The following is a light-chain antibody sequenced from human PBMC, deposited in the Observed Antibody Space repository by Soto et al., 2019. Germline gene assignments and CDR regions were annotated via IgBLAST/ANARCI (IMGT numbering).Light chain of an antibody. CDR1: QSVSSN. CDR2: GAS. CDR3: QQYNSYST. J-gene: IGKJ1*01. V-gene: IGKV3-15*01. Sequence: VMTRGPAILCFSPGERATQSCRASQSVSSNLAWYQQKPGQPPRLLVYGASTRAPGIPARFSASGSGTDFTLTISSLQSEDFAVYYCQQYNSYSTFGQGTKVDIK.